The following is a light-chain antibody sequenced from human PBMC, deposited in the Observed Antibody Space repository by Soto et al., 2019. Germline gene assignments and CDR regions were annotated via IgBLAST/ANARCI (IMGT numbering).Light chain of an antibody. CDR3: MQALQTPLT. CDR1: QSLLNSNGNNY. V-gene: IGKV2-28*01. Sequence: DLVMTQSPLSLPVTPGEPASISCRSSQSLLNSNGNNYLDWYLQKPGQSPQLLIYLGSNRAPGVSDRFTGSGSGTDFTLKISRVEAEDVGVYYCMQALQTPLTFGGGTKVEIK. CDR2: LGS. J-gene: IGKJ4*01.